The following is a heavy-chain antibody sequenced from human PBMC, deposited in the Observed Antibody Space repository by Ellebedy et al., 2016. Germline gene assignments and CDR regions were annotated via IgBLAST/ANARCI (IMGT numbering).Heavy chain of an antibody. D-gene: IGHD4-17*01. J-gene: IGHJ4*02. V-gene: IGHV3-23*01. Sequence: GESLKISXGASGFSFNAFFMGWVRQAPGKGLEWVSTISAGGDNTQFADSVKGRFTISRDNSRYTLYLQMDSLRAADTAVYYCYYGHYSGSWGQGTLVTVSS. CDR2: ISAGGDNT. CDR3: YYGHYSGS. CDR1: GFSFNAFF.